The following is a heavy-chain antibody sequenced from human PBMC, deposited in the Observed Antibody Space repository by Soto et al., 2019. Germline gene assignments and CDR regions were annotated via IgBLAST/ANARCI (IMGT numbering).Heavy chain of an antibody. CDR2: IRGDGRNT. V-gene: IGHV3-30*02. D-gene: IGHD2-2*01. Sequence: PGGSLRLSCAVPGGIFHGYGMHWVRQAPGKGLEWVSIIRGDGRNTDYADSVKGRFTISRDNSKNTLHLQMNSLRAEDTAVYYCANSGYCSGTSCFYYSYYYMEVWGKGTTVTVSS. J-gene: IGHJ6*03. CDR1: GGIFHGYG. CDR3: ANSGYCSGTSCFYYSYYYMEV.